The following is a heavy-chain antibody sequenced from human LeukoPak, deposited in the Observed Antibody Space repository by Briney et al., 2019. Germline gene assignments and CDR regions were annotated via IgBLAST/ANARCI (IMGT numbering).Heavy chain of an antibody. Sequence: GGSLRLSCAASEFTVSGYHLSWVRQAPGEGLEWLSVFYRTSGSYYADSVKGRFTISRDNSLNTLFLQVNSLRAEDTAVYYCASARESCIGSACYVYFLLWGQGTPLTVSS. CDR2: FYRTSGS. CDR3: ASARESCIGSACYVYFLL. V-gene: IGHV3-53*01. D-gene: IGHD2-2*01. CDR1: EFTVSGYH. J-gene: IGHJ1*01.